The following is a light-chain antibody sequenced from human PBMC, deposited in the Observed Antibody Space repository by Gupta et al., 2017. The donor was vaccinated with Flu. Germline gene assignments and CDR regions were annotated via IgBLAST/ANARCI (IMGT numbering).Light chain of an antibody. CDR2: DVS. CDR1: SSDVGGYNS. CDR3: SSYTSSTTLV. J-gene: IGLJ1*01. V-gene: IGLV2-14*01. Sequence: QSALTQPASVAGSPGLSITISCTGTSSDVGGYNSVSWYQHQPGKAPKLIIYDVSNWPSGVSDRFSASKSGNTASLTISGLQAEDEAEYYCSSYTSSTTLVFGTGTKVNVL.